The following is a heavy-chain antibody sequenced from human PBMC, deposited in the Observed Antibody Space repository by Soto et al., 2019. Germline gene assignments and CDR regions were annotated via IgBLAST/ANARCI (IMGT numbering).Heavy chain of an antibody. CDR2: ISSNGGST. J-gene: IGHJ4*02. V-gene: IGHV3-64*01. Sequence: GGSLRLSCAASGFTFSSYAMHWVRQAPGKGLEYVSAISSNGGSTYYANSEKGRFTISRDNSKNTLYLQMGSLRAEDMAVYYCARDGIRDGSYLRGYFDYWGQGTLVTVSS. CDR3: ARDGIRDGSYLRGYFDY. CDR1: GFTFSSYA. D-gene: IGHD1-26*01.